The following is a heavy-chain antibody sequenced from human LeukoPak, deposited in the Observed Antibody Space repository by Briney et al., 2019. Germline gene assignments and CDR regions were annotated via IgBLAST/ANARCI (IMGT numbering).Heavy chain of an antibody. J-gene: IGHJ6*03. CDR1: GGSISSSSYY. D-gene: IGHD4-23*01. CDR3: ARESVTPYYYYMDV. CDR2: IYTSGST. V-gene: IGHV4-61*02. Sequence: SETLSLTCTVSGGSISSSSYYWSWIRQPAGKGLEWIGRIYTSGSTNYNPSLKSRVTISVDTSKNQFSLKLSSVTAADTAVYYCARESVTPYYYYMDVWGKGTTVTVSS.